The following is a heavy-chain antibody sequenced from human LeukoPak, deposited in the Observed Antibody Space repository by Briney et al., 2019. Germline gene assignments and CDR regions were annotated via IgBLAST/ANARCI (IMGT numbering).Heavy chain of an antibody. CDR2: ISSSSSYI. CDR3: ARAAYCGGDCYSGPMPFDY. J-gene: IGHJ4*02. Sequence: GGSLRLSCAASGFTFSSYSMNWVRQAPGKGLEWVSSISSSSSYIYYADSVKGRFTISRDNAKNSLYLQMNSLRAEDTAVYYCARAAYCGGDCYSGPMPFDYWAREPWSPSPQ. V-gene: IGHV3-21*01. CDR1: GFTFSSYS. D-gene: IGHD2-21*02.